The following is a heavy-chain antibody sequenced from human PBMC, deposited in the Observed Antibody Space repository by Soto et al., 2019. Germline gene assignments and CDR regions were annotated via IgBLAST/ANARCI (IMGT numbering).Heavy chain of an antibody. CDR1: GGTFSSYA. V-gene: IGHV1-69*13. CDR2: IIPIFGTA. J-gene: IGHJ5*02. CDR3: AGSQYYDFWSAYYGLFDH. D-gene: IGHD3-3*01. Sequence: SSVMVSCKDSGGTFSSYAITWVRQAPGQWLEWMGGIIPIFGTANYAQKFQGRVTITADESTSTAYMELSSLRSEDTAVYYCAGSQYYDFWSAYYGLFDHWGQGALVTVSS.